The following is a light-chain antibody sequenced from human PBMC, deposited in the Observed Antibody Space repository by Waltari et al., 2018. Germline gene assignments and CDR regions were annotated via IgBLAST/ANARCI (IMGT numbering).Light chain of an antibody. V-gene: IGKV1-5*03. Sequence: DIQMTQSPSPLSVSIGDRGTLTCRASQSISGWLAWYQQKPGKAPKLLIFKASNLQSGVPSRFSGSGSGTDFTLTINSLQPDDFATYYCQHYNSYSPITFGQGTRLEIK. CDR2: KAS. J-gene: IGKJ5*01. CDR1: QSISGW. CDR3: QHYNSYSPIT.